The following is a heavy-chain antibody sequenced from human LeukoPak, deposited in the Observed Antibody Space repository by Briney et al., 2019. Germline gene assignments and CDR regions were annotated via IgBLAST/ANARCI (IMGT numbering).Heavy chain of an antibody. V-gene: IGHV1-69*13. D-gene: IGHD5-18*01. CDR1: GGTFSIYA. CDR2: IITIFGTA. Sequence: SVTVSCTASGGTFSIYAISWVRQAPGQGLEWMGGIITIFGTANYAQKFQGRVTITADESTSTAYMELSSLRSEDTAVYYCARDSTAMVTDNFDYWGQGTLVTVSA. J-gene: IGHJ4*02. CDR3: ARDSTAMVTDNFDY.